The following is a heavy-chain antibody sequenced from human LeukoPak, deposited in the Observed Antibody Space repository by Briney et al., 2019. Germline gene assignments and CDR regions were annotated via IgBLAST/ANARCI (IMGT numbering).Heavy chain of an antibody. Sequence: GGSLRLSCAASGNYWMHWVRQAPGKGLVWVSHNSDGSWTSYAGSVKGRFTISEDNAKNTVYLHMISLRAADTAVYYWVFFYETYWGRGTLVTVSS. V-gene: IGHV3-74*01. J-gene: IGHJ4*02. CDR2: NSDGSWT. CDR3: VFFYETY. D-gene: IGHD2/OR15-2a*01. CDR1: GNYW.